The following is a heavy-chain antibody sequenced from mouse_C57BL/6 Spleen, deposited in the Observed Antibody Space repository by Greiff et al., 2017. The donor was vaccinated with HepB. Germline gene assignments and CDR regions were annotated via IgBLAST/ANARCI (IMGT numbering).Heavy chain of an antibody. D-gene: IGHD1-1*02. J-gene: IGHJ2*01. CDR3: TRGGGLYYFDY. CDR2: ISSGGDYI. V-gene: IGHV5-9-1*02. CDR1: GFTFSSYA. Sequence: EVKLMESGEGLVKPGGSLKLSCAASGFTFSSYAMSGVRQTPEKRLEWVAYISSGGDYIYYADTVKGRFTISRDNARNTLYLQMSSLKSEDTAMYYCTRGGGLYYFDYWGQGTTLTVSS.